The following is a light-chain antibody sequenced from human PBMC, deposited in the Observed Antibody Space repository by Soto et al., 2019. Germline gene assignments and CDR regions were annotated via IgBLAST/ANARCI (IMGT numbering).Light chain of an antibody. Sequence: QSALTQPPSASGSRGQSVTISCTGTSSDIGSYDYVSWYQHLPDKAPKLIIYEVNKRPSGVPDRFSGSKTGNTASLTVSGLQAEDEGDYYCCLYGGGNNFYVFGTGTKVTVL. CDR2: EVN. V-gene: IGLV2-8*01. CDR1: SSDIGSYDY. J-gene: IGLJ1*01. CDR3: CLYGGGNNFYV.